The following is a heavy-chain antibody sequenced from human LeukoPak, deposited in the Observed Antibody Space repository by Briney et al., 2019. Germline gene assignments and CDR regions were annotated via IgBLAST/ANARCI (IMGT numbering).Heavy chain of an antibody. CDR1: GFTFSSYA. J-gene: IGHJ4*02. CDR3: AKRRDDSGAFDY. CDR2: ISYDGSNK. D-gene: IGHD2-15*01. Sequence: GRSLRLSCAASGFTFSSYAMHWVRQAPGKGLEWVAVISYDGSNKYYADSVKGRFTISRDNSKNTLYLQMNSLRAEDTAVYFCAKRRDDSGAFDYWGQGTLVTVSS. V-gene: IGHV3-30-3*02.